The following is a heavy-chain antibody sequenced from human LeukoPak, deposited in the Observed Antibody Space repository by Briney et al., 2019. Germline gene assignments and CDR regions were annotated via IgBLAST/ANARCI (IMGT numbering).Heavy chain of an antibody. V-gene: IGHV4-39*01. CDR2: IYYSGST. J-gene: IGHJ4*02. CDR1: GGSISSSSYY. CDR3: ARGHLRSYATFDY. D-gene: IGHD1-26*01. Sequence: SETLSLTCTVSGGSISSSSYYWGWIRQPPGKGLEWIGSIYYSGSTYYNPSLKSRVTISVDTSKNQFSLKLSSVTAADTAVYYCARGHLRSYATFDYWGQGTLVTVPS.